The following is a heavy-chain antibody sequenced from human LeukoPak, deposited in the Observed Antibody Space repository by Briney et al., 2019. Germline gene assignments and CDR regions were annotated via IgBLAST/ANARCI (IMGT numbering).Heavy chain of an antibody. J-gene: IGHJ6*03. CDR1: GFTFSDYY. V-gene: IGHV3-11*04. CDR2: ISSSGSTI. CDR3: ASSGNYYYYMDV. D-gene: IGHD1-26*01. Sequence: PGGSLILSCAASGFTFSDYYMSWIRQAPGKGLEWVSYISSSGSTIYYADSVKGRFTISRDNAKNSLYLQMNRLRAEDTAVYYCASSGNYYYYMDVWGKGTTVTVSS.